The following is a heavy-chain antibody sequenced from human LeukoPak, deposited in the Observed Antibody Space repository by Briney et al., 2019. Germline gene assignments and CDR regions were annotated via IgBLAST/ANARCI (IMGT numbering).Heavy chain of an antibody. CDR1: GFSFSSYG. J-gene: IGHJ4*02. CDR2: IWYDGTNK. CDR3: TTEVLYHFWSAYRYFDY. Sequence: GGSLRLSCAASGFSFSSYGMHWVRQAPGKGLEWVAVIWYDGTNKYYADSVKGRFTISRDNSKNTLYLQMNSLKTEDTAVYYCTTEVLYHFWSAYRYFDYWGQGTLVTVSS. D-gene: IGHD3-3*01. V-gene: IGHV3-33*01.